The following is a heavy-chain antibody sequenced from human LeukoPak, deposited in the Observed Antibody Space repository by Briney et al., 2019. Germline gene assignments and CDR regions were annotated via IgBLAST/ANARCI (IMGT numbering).Heavy chain of an antibody. CDR1: GFTFSDYA. CDR3: AKAELGVDTFFDY. CDR2: LSGSGAGT. V-gene: IGHV3-23*01. J-gene: IGHJ4*02. D-gene: IGHD3-3*01. Sequence: GGSLRLSCAASGFTFSDYALGWVRQAPERGLEWVATLSGSGAGTYYSDSVQGRFTISRDNSKRTLFLQMNSLRAEDTAFYYCAKAELGVDTFFDYWGQGTLVTVSS.